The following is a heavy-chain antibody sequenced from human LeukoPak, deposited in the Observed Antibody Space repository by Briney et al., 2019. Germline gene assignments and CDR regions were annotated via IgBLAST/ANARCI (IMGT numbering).Heavy chain of an antibody. CDR2: IYYSGHT. V-gene: IGHV4-59*01. D-gene: IGHD6-19*01. CDR1: GGCISSYY. Sequence: SETLSLTCTVSGGCISSYYWSWIRQPPGKGLEWIGYIYYSGHTNYNPSLKSRVTISVDTSKNQSPLKLTSVTAADTAVYYCARAGQWLETNWFDPWGQGTLVTVSS. CDR3: ARAGQWLETNWFDP. J-gene: IGHJ5*02.